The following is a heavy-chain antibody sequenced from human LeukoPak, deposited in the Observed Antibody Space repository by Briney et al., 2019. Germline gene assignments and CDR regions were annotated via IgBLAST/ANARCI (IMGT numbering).Heavy chain of an antibody. CDR3: AKGGRIVGATGGQLGY. Sequence: GGSLRLSCAGSGFTFSSYFMNWVRQAPGKGLEWVSYISYSTSTMYYADSVKGRFTISRDNSKNSLYLQMNSLRAEDTALYYCAKGGRIVGATGGQLGYWGQGTLVTVSS. CDR2: ISYSTSTM. V-gene: IGHV3-48*04. J-gene: IGHJ4*02. D-gene: IGHD1-26*01. CDR1: GFTFSSYF.